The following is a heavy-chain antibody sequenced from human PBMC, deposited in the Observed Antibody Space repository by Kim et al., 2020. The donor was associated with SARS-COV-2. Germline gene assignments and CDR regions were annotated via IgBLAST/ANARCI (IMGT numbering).Heavy chain of an antibody. CDR3: ARGAGGYDYDY. D-gene: IGHD5-12*01. CDR1: GYSISSGYY. V-gene: IGHV4-38-2*02. CDR2: IYHSGST. J-gene: IGHJ4*02. Sequence: SETLSLTCTVSGYSISSGYYWGWIRQPPGKGLEWIGSIYHSGSTYYNPSLKSRVTISVDTSKNQFSLKLSSVTAADTAVYYCARGAGGYDYDYWGQGTLVTVSS.